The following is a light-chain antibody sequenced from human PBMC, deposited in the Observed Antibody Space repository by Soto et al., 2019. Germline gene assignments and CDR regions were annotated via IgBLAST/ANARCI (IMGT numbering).Light chain of an antibody. CDR3: SSYTSSNTPVV. CDR1: KNDIGVYDF. CDR2: EVV. V-gene: IGLV2-8*01. J-gene: IGLJ2*01. Sequence: QSVLTQPPSASGSPGQSVTISCTGTKNDIGVYDFVSWYQHHPGKAPRLIIYEVVQRPSGVPDRFSGSKSGNTASLTISGLQAEDEADYYCSSYTSSNTPVVFGGGTKVTVL.